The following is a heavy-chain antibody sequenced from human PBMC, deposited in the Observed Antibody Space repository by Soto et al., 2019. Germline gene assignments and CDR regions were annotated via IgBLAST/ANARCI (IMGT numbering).Heavy chain of an antibody. J-gene: IGHJ4*02. CDR1: GFIFSSFG. CDR3: VRDLLGSGGHFDY. D-gene: IGHD7-27*01. V-gene: IGHV3-33*01. CDR2: IWYDGSNT. Sequence: GGSLRLSCAASGFIFSSFGMHWVRQAPGKGLEWVAHIWYDGSNTYYADSVKGRFTISRDNSRNTVYLQMNSLRAEDTAVYHCVRDLLGSGGHFDYWGQGTPVTVSS.